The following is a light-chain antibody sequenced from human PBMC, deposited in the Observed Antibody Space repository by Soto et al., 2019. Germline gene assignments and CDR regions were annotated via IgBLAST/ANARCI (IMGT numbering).Light chain of an antibody. V-gene: IGKV1-39*01. CDR1: QRVDSY. J-gene: IGKJ1*01. CDR2: AAS. CDR3: QPNYSSVAK. Sequence: DIQVTQSPSSLSASVGDSVTLSCQTSQRVDSYIHWYQHQSVKPPKLLNYAASTLQDGVPPRFGGGGSGTAFSLIITALQPDASPTDECQPNYSSVAKFGQGTKV.